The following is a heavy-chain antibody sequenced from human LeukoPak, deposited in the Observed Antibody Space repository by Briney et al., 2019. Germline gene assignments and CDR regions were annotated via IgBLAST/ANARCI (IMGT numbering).Heavy chain of an antibody. J-gene: IGHJ4*02. CDR3: ARGPYYGSGSYYIDY. CDR2: MNPNSGNT. V-gene: IGHV1-8*03. D-gene: IGHD3-10*01. CDR1: GYTFTGYY. Sequence: ASVKVSCKASGYTFTGYYMHWVRQATGQGLEWMGWMNPNSGNTGYAQKFQGRVTITRNTSISTAYMELSSLRSEDTAVYYCARGPYYGSGSYYIDYWGQGTLVTVSS.